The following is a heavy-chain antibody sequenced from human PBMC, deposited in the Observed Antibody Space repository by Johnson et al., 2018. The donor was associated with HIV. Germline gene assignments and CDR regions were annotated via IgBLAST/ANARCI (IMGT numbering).Heavy chain of an antibody. CDR2: ISWNSGSI. V-gene: IGHV3-9*01. CDR3: AVVDIMTTAFDI. CDR1: GFTVISNH. Sequence: VQLVESGGGLIQPGGSLRLSCVASGFTVISNHMSWVRQAPGKGLEWVSGISWNSGSIGYADSVKGRFTISRDNAKNSLYLQMNSLRAEDTALYYCAVVDIMTTAFDIWGQGTMVTVSS. D-gene: IGHD5-12*01. J-gene: IGHJ3*02.